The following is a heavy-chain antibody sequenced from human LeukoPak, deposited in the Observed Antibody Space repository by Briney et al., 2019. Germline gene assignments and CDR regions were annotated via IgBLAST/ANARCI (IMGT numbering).Heavy chain of an antibody. J-gene: IGHJ3*02. Sequence: GASVKVSCKASGGTFSSYAISWVRQASGQGLEWMGGIIPIFGTANYAQKFQGRVTITADESTSTAYMELSSLRSEDTAVYYCARDHDSHGDLNAFDIWGQGTMVTVSS. CDR2: IIPIFGTA. CDR3: ARDHDSHGDLNAFDI. CDR1: GGTFSSYA. V-gene: IGHV1-69*13. D-gene: IGHD4-17*01.